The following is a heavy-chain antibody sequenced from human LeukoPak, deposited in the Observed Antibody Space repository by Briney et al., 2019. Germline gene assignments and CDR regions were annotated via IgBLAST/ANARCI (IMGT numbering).Heavy chain of an antibody. D-gene: IGHD2-2*01. CDR2: IIPIFGTA. CDR1: GGTFSSYA. V-gene: IGHV1-69*13. Sequence: SVKVSCKASGGTFSSYAISWVRQAPGQGLEWMGGIIPIFGTANYAQKFQGRVTITADESTSTAYMELSSLRSEDTAVCYCARCSTVAYYSDYWGQGTLVTVSS. CDR3: ARCSTVAYYSDY. J-gene: IGHJ4*02.